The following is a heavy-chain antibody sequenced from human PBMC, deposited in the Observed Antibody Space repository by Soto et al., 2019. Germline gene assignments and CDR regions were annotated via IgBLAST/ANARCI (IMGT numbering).Heavy chain of an antibody. J-gene: IGHJ4*02. V-gene: IGHV4-30-4*01. CDR2: IYYSGST. Sequence: SETLSLTCTVSGGSISSGDYYWSWIRQPPGKGLEWIGYIYYSGSTYYNPSLKSRVTISVDTSKNQFSLKLSSVTAADTAVYYCSYGDYVAPFDYWGQGTLVTVSS. D-gene: IGHD4-17*01. CDR3: SYGDYVAPFDY. CDR1: GGSISSGDYY.